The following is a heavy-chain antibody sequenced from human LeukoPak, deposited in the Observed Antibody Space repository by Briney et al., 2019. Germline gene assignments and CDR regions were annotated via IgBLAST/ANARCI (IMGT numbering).Heavy chain of an antibody. J-gene: IGHJ6*02. V-gene: IGHV3-23*01. CDR2: ISGSGGST. CDR3: ARFGLRYYYAMDV. CDR1: GFTFSSYA. Sequence: PGGSLRLSCAASGFTFSSYAMSWVRQAPGKGLEWVSAISGSGGSTYYADSVKGRFTISRDNSKNTLYLQMNSLRAEDTAIYYCARFGLRYYYAMDVWGQGTTVTVSS. D-gene: IGHD3-16*01.